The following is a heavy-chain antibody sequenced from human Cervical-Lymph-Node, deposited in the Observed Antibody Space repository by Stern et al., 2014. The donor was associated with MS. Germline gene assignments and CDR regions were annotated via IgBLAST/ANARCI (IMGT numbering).Heavy chain of an antibody. V-gene: IGHV4-4*02. CDR1: GASMSSINW. CDR3: ATEGAIGWTPGVY. Sequence: QVQLQESGPGLVKPSGTLSLTCAVSGASMSSINWWSWVRQAPGKGLEWIGEIHLNGNTNYNTALESRVTMSIDIFKDQLSLMLSSVTAADTAVYYCATEGAIGWTPGVYWGQGALVTVSS. D-gene: IGHD6-19*01. J-gene: IGHJ4*02. CDR2: IHLNGNT.